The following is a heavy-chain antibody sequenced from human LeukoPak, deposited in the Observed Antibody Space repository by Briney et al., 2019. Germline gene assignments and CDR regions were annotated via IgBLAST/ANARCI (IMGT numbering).Heavy chain of an antibody. J-gene: IGHJ4*02. V-gene: IGHV6-1*01. CDR1: GDSVSSNSAA. CDR2: TYYRSKWYN. D-gene: IGHD6-13*01. Sequence: SQTLSLTCAISGDSVSSNSAAWHWIRQSPSRGLEWLGRTYYRSKWYNDYAVSVKSRITINPVTSKNQFSLQLNSVTPEDTAVYYCTRDLGGSSWYGSYYFDDWSQGTLVTVSS. CDR3: TRDLGGSSWYGSYYFDD.